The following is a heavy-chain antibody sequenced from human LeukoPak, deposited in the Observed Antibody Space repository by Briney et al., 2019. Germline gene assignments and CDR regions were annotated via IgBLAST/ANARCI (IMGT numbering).Heavy chain of an antibody. J-gene: IGHJ6*03. CDR3: ARDNGGEDYKYYYMDV. Sequence: PSETLSLTCTVSGGSISSSSYYWGWIRQAPGKGLEWVSYITSSGSTIYYADSVKGRFTISRDNAKNSLYLQMNSLRADDTAVYYCARDNGGEDYKYYYMDVWGKGTTVTVSS. D-gene: IGHD2-21*01. CDR1: GGSISSSSYY. V-gene: IGHV3-11*04. CDR2: ITSSGSTI.